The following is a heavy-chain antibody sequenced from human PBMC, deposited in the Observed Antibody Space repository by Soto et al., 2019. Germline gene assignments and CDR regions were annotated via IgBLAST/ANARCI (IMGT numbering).Heavy chain of an antibody. CDR2: ISAYNGNT. Sequence: ASVKVSCKASGYTFTSYGISWVRQAPGQGLEWMGWISAYNGNTNYAQKLQGRVTMTTDTSTSTAYMELRSLRSDDTAVYYCATSTVVRKEYYFDYWGQGTLVTVSS. D-gene: IGHD3-10*01. CDR1: GYTFTSYG. V-gene: IGHV1-18*01. CDR3: ATSTVVRKEYYFDY. J-gene: IGHJ4*02.